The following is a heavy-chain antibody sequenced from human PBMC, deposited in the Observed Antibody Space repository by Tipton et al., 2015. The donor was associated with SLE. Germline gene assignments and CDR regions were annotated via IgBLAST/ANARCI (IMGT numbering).Heavy chain of an antibody. D-gene: IGHD3-16*01. Sequence: TLSLTCTVSGDSISTYYWNWIRQSPEKGLEWIGNIYYVGSTNYNPSLKSRVTISVDTSKIHFSLNLTSVTAADTAVYYCARQRSIGGKDYGMDVWGQGTTVAVPS. V-gene: IGHV4-59*08. CDR2: IYYVGST. CDR3: ARQRSIGGKDYGMDV. CDR1: GDSISTYY. J-gene: IGHJ6*02.